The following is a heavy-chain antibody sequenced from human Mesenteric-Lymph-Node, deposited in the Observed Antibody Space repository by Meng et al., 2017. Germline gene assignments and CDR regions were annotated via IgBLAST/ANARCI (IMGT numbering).Heavy chain of an antibody. CDR2: ISGSGGST. CDR1: GGTFSSYS. D-gene: IGHD6-13*01. V-gene: IGHV3-23*04. CDR3: AKDKGLAAAKFDY. Sequence: EGLLVEAGGGVLLPGAALCPSLAASGGTFSSYSMCWGRQEPGKGLQWVTAISGSGGSTYYADSVKCRFTISRDNSKNTLYLQMNSLRAEDTAVYYCAKDKGLAAAKFDYWGQGTLVTVSS. J-gene: IGHJ4*02.